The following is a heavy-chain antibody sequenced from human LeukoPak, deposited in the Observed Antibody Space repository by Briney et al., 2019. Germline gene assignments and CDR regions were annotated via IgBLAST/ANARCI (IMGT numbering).Heavy chain of an antibody. V-gene: IGHV3-23*01. J-gene: IGHJ4*02. Sequence: GGSLRLSCVASGFTFSTYALSWVRQAPGKGLEWVSAISSSGGSPYYADSVNGRFTISRDNSKNTLYLQMNSLRAEDTALYYCAKDQALSLSSCRALDYWGQRTLVTVSS. CDR1: GFTFSTYA. D-gene: IGHD3-10*01. CDR2: ISSSGGSP. CDR3: AKDQALSLSSCRALDY.